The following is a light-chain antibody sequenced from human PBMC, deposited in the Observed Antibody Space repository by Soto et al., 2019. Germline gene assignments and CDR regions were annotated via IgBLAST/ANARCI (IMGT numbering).Light chain of an antibody. CDR3: CSYAGSDTFVV. J-gene: IGLJ3*02. Sequence: QSVLTQPASVSGSPGQSITISCTGTSTDIGNYNLVSCYQQHPGKAPKVMIYDVNKRPSGASNRFSGSKSGNTASLTISGLQAEDEANYYCCSYAGSDTFVVFGGGTKLTVL. CDR2: DVN. V-gene: IGLV2-23*02. CDR1: STDIGNYNL.